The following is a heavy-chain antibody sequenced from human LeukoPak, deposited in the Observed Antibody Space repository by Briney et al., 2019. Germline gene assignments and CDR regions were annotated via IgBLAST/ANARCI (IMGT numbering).Heavy chain of an antibody. D-gene: IGHD3-10*01. CDR3: ARAGVSPQRRSGMDV. CDR1: GGTFSSYA. Sequence: ASVKVSCKASGGTFSSYAISWVRQAPGQGLEWMGGIIPIFGTANYAQKFQGRVTITADESTSTVYMELSSLRSEDTAVYYCARAGVSPQRRSGMDVWGQGTTVTVSS. J-gene: IGHJ6*02. CDR2: IIPIFGTA. V-gene: IGHV1-69*01.